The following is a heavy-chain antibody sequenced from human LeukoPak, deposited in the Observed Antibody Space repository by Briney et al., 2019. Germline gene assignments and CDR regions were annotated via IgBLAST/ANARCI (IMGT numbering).Heavy chain of an antibody. V-gene: IGHV1-46*01. CDR2: INPSGGST. D-gene: IGHD2/OR15-2a*01. CDR1: GYTFTSYY. CDR3: ARHKEVGDYYYFDY. J-gene: IGHJ4*02. Sequence: GASVKVSCKASGYTFTSYYMHWVRQAPGQGLEWMGIINPSGGSTSYTQKFQGRVTMTRDTSTTTVYMELSRLRSQDTAVYYCARHKEVGDYYYFDYWGQGTLVTVSS.